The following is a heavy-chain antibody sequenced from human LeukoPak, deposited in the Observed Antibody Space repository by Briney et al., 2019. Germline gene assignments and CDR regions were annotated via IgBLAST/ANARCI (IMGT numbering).Heavy chain of an antibody. CDR2: INHSGST. CDR1: GGSFSGYY. D-gene: IGHD3-22*01. Sequence: SETLSLTCAVYGGSFSGYYWSWIRQPPGKGLEWIGEINHSGSTNYNPSLKSRVTISVDTSKNQFSLKLNSVTAADTAVYYCARSPRYYYDSSGYYNNWFDPWGQGTLVTVSS. CDR3: ARSPRYYYDSSGYYNNWFDP. V-gene: IGHV4-34*01. J-gene: IGHJ5*02.